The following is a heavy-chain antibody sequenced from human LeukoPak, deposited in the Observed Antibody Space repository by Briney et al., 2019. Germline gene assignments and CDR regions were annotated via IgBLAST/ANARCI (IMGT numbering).Heavy chain of an antibody. J-gene: IGHJ4*02. CDR2: IYYSGST. Sequence: PSETLSLTCTDSGGSISSYYWSWIRQPPGKGLEWIGYIYYSGSTNYNPPLKSRVTISVDTSKNQFSLKLSSVTAADTAVYYCARGVSSGGRNTLDYWGQGTLVTVSS. CDR3: ARGVSSGGRNTLDY. CDR1: GGSISSYY. V-gene: IGHV4-59*01. D-gene: IGHD2-15*01.